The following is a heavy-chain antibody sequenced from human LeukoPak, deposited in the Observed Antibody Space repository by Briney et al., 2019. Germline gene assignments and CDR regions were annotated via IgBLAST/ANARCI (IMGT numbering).Heavy chain of an antibody. D-gene: IGHD2-2*02. CDR2: VTSRGGT. V-gene: IGHV3-66*02. CDR1: GFILSSHG. Sequence: GGSLRLSCAASGFILSSHGMSWVRQAPGKRLEWVSTVTSRGGTDYTDSVKGRFIISRDNSKNTLLLQMNSLRAEDTAVYYCARALVVPAAIRVRQGIDYWGQGTLVTVSS. J-gene: IGHJ4*02. CDR3: ARALVVPAAIRVRQGIDY.